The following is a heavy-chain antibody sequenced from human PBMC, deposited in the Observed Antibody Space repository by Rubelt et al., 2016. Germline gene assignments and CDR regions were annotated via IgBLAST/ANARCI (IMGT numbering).Heavy chain of an antibody. Sequence: QVQLQQWGAGLLKPSETLSLTCAVYGGSFSGYYWSWIRQPPGKGLEWIGEIIHSGSTNYNPSLKSRVTISVDTSKNQVSLKLSSVTAAGAAVYYCASGKGYGEYVGYWGQGAMVTVA. CDR1: GGSFSGYY. V-gene: IGHV4-34*12. D-gene: IGHD4-17*01. CDR3: ASGKGYGEYVGY. CDR2: IIHSGST. J-gene: IGHJ4*02.